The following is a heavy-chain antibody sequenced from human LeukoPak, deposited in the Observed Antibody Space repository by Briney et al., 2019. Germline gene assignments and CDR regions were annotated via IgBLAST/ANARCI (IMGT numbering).Heavy chain of an antibody. J-gene: IGHJ4*02. CDR1: GFTFSSYA. Sequence: PGGSLRLSCAASGFTFSSYAMSWVRQAPGKGLEWVSAISGSGGSTYYADSVKGRFTISRDNSKNTLYLQMNSLRAEDTAVYYCAKDPLYYYDSSGYSWGQGTLVTASS. V-gene: IGHV3-23*01. CDR3: AKDPLYYYDSSGYS. CDR2: ISGSGGST. D-gene: IGHD3-22*01.